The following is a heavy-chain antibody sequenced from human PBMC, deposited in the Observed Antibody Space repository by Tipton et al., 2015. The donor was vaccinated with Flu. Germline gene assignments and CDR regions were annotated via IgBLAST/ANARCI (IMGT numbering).Heavy chain of an antibody. V-gene: IGHV4-38-2*01. CDR3: ARRDYSNYVSEPKNWFDP. CDR1: GNSIGINYY. Sequence: TLSLTCSVSGNSIGINYYWAWIRQPPGKGLEWLGNIHRSGNTYYNSSLKSRVTISIDTSNQFSLRLASVTATDTAVYYCARRDYSNYVSEPKNWFDPWGQGILVTVSS. D-gene: IGHD4-11*01. CDR2: IHRSGNT. J-gene: IGHJ5*02.